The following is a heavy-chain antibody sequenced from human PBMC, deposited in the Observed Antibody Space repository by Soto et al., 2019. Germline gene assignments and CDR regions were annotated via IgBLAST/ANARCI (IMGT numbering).Heavy chain of an antibody. D-gene: IGHD4-17*01. J-gene: IGHJ4*02. V-gene: IGHV1-18*01. CDR2: ISAYNGNT. CDR1: GYTFTSYG. Sequence: ASVKVSCKASGYTFTSYGISWVRQAPGQGLEWMGWISAYNGNTNYAQKLQGRVTMTTDTSTSTAYMELSSLRSEDTAVYYCARESRDYGDDLTDYWGQGTLVTVSS. CDR3: ARESRDYGDDLTDY.